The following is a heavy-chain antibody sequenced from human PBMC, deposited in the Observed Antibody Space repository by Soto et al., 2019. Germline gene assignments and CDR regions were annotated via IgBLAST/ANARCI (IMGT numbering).Heavy chain of an antibody. CDR1: GFTFNNYG. Sequence: QVQLVESGGGVVQPGRSLRLSCAASGFTFNNYGMHWVRQAPGKGLEWLAVIWNDGSNNYYANSVKGRFTISRDNSKNTLALQMSSLRAEDTAVYYCARRQIPPPTRGAANARGGMDVGYQGTTVTVSS. CDR2: IWNDGSNN. V-gene: IGHV3-33*01. D-gene: IGHD6-13*01. J-gene: IGHJ6*02. CDR3: ARRQIPPPTRGAANARGGMDV.